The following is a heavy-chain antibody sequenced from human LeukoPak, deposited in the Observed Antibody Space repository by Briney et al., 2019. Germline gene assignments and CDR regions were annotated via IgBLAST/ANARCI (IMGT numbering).Heavy chain of an antibody. D-gene: IGHD2/OR15-2a*01. CDR3: ARVLWLPGLDY. CDR1: GFTFSSYW. V-gene: IGHV3-7*01. CDR2: IKQDGSEK. Sequence: GGSLRLSCAASGFTFSSYWMSWVRQAPGKGLEWVANIKQDGSEKYYVDSVKGRFPISRDNAKNSLYLQMNSLRAEHTAVYYCARVLWLPGLDYWGQGTLVTVSS. J-gene: IGHJ4*02.